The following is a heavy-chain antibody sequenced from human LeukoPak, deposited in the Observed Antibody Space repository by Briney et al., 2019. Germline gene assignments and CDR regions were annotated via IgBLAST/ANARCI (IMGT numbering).Heavy chain of an antibody. Sequence: PGGSLRLSCAASGFTFSNAWMSWVRQAPGKGLEWVGRIKSKTDGGTTDYAAPVKGRFTISRDDSKNTLYLQMNSLKTEDTAVYYCTKTRKVLRYFDWAYFDYWGQGTLVTVSS. CDR1: GFTFSNAW. D-gene: IGHD3-9*01. CDR3: TKTRKVLRYFDWAYFDY. J-gene: IGHJ4*02. V-gene: IGHV3-15*01. CDR2: IKSKTDGGTT.